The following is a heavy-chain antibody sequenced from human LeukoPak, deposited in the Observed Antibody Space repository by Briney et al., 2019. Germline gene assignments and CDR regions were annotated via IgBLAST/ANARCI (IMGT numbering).Heavy chain of an antibody. V-gene: IGHV3-7*01. CDR2: IKQDGSEK. D-gene: IGHD2-2*01. J-gene: IGHJ4*02. Sequence: GGSLRLSCAASGFTFSSYWMSWVRQAPGKGLEWVANIKQDGSEKYYVVSVKGRFTISRDNPKNSLYLQINNLRAEDTAVYYCGRLAHNAWYAIDFWGQGTLVTVSS. CDR3: GRLAHNAWYAIDF. CDR1: GFTFSSYW.